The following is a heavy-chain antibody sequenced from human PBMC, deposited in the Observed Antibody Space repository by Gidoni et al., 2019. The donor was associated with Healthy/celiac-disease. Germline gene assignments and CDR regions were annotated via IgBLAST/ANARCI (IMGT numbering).Heavy chain of an antibody. CDR2: ISYDGSNK. CDR1: GFTFSSYG. J-gene: IGHJ4*02. Sequence: QVQLVESGGGVVQPGRSLRLSCAASGFTFSSYGMHWVRQAPGKGLEWVAVISYDGSNKYYADSVKGRFTISRDNSKNTLYLQMNSLRAEDTAVYYCAKGAYYDSSGEPAGDYWGQGTLVTVSS. V-gene: IGHV3-30*18. D-gene: IGHD3-22*01. CDR3: AKGAYYDSSGEPAGDY.